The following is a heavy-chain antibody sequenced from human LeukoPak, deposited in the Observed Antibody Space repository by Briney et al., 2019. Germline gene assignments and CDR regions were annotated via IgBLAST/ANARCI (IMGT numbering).Heavy chain of an antibody. D-gene: IGHD6-6*01. CDR3: ARGTTRIAARPVVRYYFDY. V-gene: IGHV4-34*01. CDR2: INHSGST. Sequence: PSETLSLTCAVSGGSISSGGYSWSWIRQPPGKGLEWIGEINHSGSTNYNPSLKSRVTISVDTSKNQFSLKLSSVTAADTAVYYCARGTTRIAARPVVRYYFDYWGQGTLVTVSS. J-gene: IGHJ4*02. CDR1: GGSISSGGYS.